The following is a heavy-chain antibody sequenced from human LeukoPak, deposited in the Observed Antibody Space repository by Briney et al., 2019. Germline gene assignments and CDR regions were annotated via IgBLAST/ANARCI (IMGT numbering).Heavy chain of an antibody. J-gene: IGHJ6*03. CDR2: INWNCGST. CDR1: GFTFDDYG. CDR3: AKGSYSSSRKGYNYMGV. Sequence: GWSVRLSCASSGFTFDDYGMSWVRPAPGKGLEWVGGINWNCGSTGYADSVKGRFIISSDNAQNYLYLHMNSQRAEDAALYYFAKGSYSSSRKGYNYMGVWGKGTTVTVSS. D-gene: IGHD6-13*01. V-gene: IGHV3-20*04.